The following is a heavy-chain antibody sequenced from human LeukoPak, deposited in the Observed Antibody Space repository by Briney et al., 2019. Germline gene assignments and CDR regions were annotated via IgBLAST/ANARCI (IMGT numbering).Heavy chain of an antibody. CDR2: IYYSGST. J-gene: IGHJ3*02. CDR1: GGSISSYY. D-gene: IGHD3-3*01. CDR3: ARSFGSGYGDAFDI. V-gene: IGHV4-59*01. Sequence: PSETLSLTCTVSGGSISSYYWSWIRQPPGKGLEWIGYIYYSGSTNYNPSLKSRVTISVDTSKNQFSLKLSSVTAADTAVYYCARSFGSGYGDAFDIWGQGTMVTVSS.